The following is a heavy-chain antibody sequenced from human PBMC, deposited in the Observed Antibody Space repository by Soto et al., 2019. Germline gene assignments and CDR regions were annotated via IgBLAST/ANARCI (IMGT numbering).Heavy chain of an antibody. Sequence: QVHLQESGPGLVKPSETLSLTCTVSGGSLSPNYWSWIRQPPGKGLEWIEYIYYGGTTTNNPSLNSRVASSLDSSRTQFSLTLRSVTAADTAVYYCARLGAYYQSPDPWGQGILVTVSS. D-gene: IGHD3-22*01. J-gene: IGHJ5*02. CDR3: ARLGAYYQSPDP. V-gene: IGHV4-59*08. CDR2: IYYGGTT. CDR1: GGSLSPNY.